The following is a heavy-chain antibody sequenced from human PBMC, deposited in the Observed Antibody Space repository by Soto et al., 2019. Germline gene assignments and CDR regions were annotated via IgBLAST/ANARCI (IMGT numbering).Heavy chain of an antibody. CDR3: ARGHGVIIGAMDV. J-gene: IGHJ6*02. CDR2: INPDSGGT. Sequence: ASVKVSCKASGYTFTDYYIHWVRQAPGQGLEWVGWINPDSGGTNLAQRFQGRVTMTSDTSINTAYMELSSLRSDDTAVYYCARGHGVIIGAMDVWGQGTTVTVSS. V-gene: IGHV1-2*02. D-gene: IGHD3-3*01. CDR1: GYTFTDYY.